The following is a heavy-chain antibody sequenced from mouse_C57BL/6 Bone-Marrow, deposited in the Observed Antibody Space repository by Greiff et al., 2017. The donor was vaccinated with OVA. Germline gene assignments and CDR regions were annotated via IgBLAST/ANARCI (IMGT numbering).Heavy chain of an antibody. J-gene: IGHJ2*01. CDR2: IYPRGGST. Sequence: QVQLKQSGPELVKPGASVKLSCKASGYTFTSYGIHWVKQRPGQGLEWIGWIYPRGGSTKYNEKFKGKATLTVDTSSSTAYMKLHSLTSEDSAVYFCVKWGDGRNDCTYWGQGTPLTVSS. CDR1: GYTFTSYG. D-gene: IGHD2-13*01. CDR3: VKWGDGRNDCTY. V-gene: IGHV1-85*01.